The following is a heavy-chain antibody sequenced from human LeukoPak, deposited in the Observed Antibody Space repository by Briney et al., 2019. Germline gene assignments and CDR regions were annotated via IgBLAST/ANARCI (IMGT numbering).Heavy chain of an antibody. D-gene: IGHD3-10*01. J-gene: IGHJ5*02. CDR2: ISAYSGNT. V-gene: IGHV1-18*01. Sequence: ASVKVSCKASGYSFSSYSISWVRQAPGQGLEWMGWISAYSGNTNYAHKLQGRVTMTTDTSTSTAYMELRSLRSDDTAVYYCARHRSRMVQGGDWFDPWGQGTLVTVSS. CDR1: GYSFSSYS. CDR3: ARHRSRMVQGGDWFDP.